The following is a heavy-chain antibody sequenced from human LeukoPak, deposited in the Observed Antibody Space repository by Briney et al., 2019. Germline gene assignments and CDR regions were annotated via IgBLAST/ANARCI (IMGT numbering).Heavy chain of an antibody. Sequence: SETLSLTCTVSGGSISNSDYYWDWIRQPPGKGLEWIGSINYRGSTYYNPSLESRVTISVDTSKNQFSLKLSSVTAADTAVYYCARRAVLPGPREVFDPWGQGTLVTVSS. CDR3: ARRAVLPGPREVFDP. CDR1: GGSISNSDYY. J-gene: IGHJ5*02. V-gene: IGHV4-39*01. CDR2: INYRGST. D-gene: IGHD2-8*01.